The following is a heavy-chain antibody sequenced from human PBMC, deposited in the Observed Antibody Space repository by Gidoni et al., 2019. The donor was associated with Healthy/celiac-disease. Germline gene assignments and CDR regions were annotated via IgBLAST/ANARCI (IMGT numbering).Heavy chain of an antibody. CDR1: GFTFSRYA. CDR2: ISYDGSNK. D-gene: IGHD2-15*01. J-gene: IGHJ3*02. V-gene: IGHV3-30-3*01. CDR3: ARDRYCSGGSCSWGAFDI. Sequence: QVQLVESGGGVVQPGRSLSLSCAASGFTFSRYAMHWVRQAPGKGLEWVAVISYDGSNKYYADSVKGRFTISRDNSKNTLYLQMNSLRAEDTAVYYCARDRYCSGGSCSWGAFDIWGQGTMVTVSS.